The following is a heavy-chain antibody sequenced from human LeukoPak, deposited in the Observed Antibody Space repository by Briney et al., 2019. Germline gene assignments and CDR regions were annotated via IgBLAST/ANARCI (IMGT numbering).Heavy chain of an antibody. CDR2: ISGSGGST. D-gene: IGHD2-2*01. CDR3: AKSMAGYCDSTIDN. V-gene: IGHV3-23*01. CDR1: GFTFSSYA. J-gene: IGHJ4*02. Sequence: GGSLRLSCAASGFTFSSYAMSWVRQAPGKGLEWVSAISGSGGSTYYADSVKGRFTISRDNSKNMLYLQMNSLRAEDTAVYYCAKSMAGYCDSTIDNWGQGTLVTVSS.